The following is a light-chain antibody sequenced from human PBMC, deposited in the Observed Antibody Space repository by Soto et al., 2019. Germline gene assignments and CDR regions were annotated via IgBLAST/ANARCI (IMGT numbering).Light chain of an antibody. J-gene: IGKJ5*01. CDR1: QGINSY. Sequence: DIQLTQSPSFLSASVGDRVTITCRASQGINSYLAWYQQKPGKVPKPLIYAASTLQSGVPSRFSGSGSGTEFTLTISSLQPEDFATYYCQQINSYPITFGQGTRLEI. CDR3: QQINSYPIT. CDR2: AAS. V-gene: IGKV1-9*01.